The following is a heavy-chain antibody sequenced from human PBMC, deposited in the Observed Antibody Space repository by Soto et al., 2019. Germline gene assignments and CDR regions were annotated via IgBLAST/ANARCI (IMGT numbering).Heavy chain of an antibody. J-gene: IGHJ4*02. CDR2: IYYSGST. V-gene: IGHV4-59*01. D-gene: IGHD3-10*01. CDR1: GGSISSYL. CDR3: ARVGYGSLIDY. Sequence: SGTLDLTCTVSGGSISSYLWSWIRQAPGKGLEWIGNIYYSGSTNYNPSLKSRVTISVDTSKEQFSLRLSSVTAADTAVYYCARVGYGSLIDYWGQGTLVTVS.